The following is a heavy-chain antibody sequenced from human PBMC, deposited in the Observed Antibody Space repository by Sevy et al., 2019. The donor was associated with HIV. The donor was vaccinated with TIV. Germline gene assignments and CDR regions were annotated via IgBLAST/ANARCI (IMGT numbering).Heavy chain of an antibody. CDR1: GFTFSSYA. D-gene: IGHD3-22*01. CDR3: ARDRITMIVVVSYYYYGMDV. V-gene: IGHV3-30*04. CDR2: ISYDGSNK. J-gene: IGHJ6*02. Sequence: GGSLRLSCAASGFTFSSYAMHWVRQAPGKGLEWVAVISYDGSNKYYAGSVKGRFTISRDNSKNTLYLQMNSLRAEDTAVYYCARDRITMIVVVSYYYYGMDVWGQGTTVTVSS.